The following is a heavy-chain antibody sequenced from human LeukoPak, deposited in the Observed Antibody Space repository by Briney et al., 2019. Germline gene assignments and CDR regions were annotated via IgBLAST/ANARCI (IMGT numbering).Heavy chain of an antibody. J-gene: IGHJ6*03. D-gene: IGHD3-10*01. CDR1: GFTFSSYS. V-gene: IGHV3-66*04. Sequence: GGSLRLSCAASGFTFSSYSMNWVRQAPGKGLEWVSVIYSGGSTYCADSVKGRFTISRDNSKNTLYLQMNSLRAEDTAVYYCARHGSITMVRGRLRYYYMDVWGKGTTVTISS. CDR2: IYSGGST. CDR3: ARHGSITMVRGRLRYYYMDV.